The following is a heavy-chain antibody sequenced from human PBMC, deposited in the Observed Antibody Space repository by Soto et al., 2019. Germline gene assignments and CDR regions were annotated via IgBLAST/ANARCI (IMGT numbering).Heavy chain of an antibody. J-gene: IGHJ5*02. CDR1: GFTFNSYG. V-gene: IGHV3-30*18. CDR2: ISHDGSNK. D-gene: IGHD3-10*01. CDR3: AKDRGGS. Sequence: QEQLVESGGGVVQPGRSLRLSCAASGFTFNSYGMHWVRQAPGKGLEWVAVISHDGSNKYYADSVKGRFTISRDNSKNTLWLQMNSLRAEDTSVYYCAKDRGGSWGQGTLVTVSS.